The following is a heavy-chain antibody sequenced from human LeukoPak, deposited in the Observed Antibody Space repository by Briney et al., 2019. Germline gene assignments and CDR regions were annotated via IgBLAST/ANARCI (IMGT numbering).Heavy chain of an antibody. Sequence: GGSLRLSCAASGFPFSSYGMSWVRQAPGKGLEWVSVISASGGSTYYADSVKGWFTISRDNSKNTLYLQMNSLRAEDTAEYYCAKGMASLDYWGRGTLVTVSS. V-gene: IGHV3-23*01. CDR2: ISASGGST. D-gene: IGHD2-8*01. CDR3: AKGMASLDY. J-gene: IGHJ4*02. CDR1: GFPFSSYG.